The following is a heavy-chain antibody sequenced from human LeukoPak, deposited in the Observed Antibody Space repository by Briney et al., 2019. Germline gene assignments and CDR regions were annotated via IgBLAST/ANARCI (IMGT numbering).Heavy chain of an antibody. V-gene: IGHV3-30*04. CDR3: ARSGGYCSSTSCYIRSHYYYYYGMDV. D-gene: IGHD2-2*02. CDR2: ISYDGSNK. Sequence: PGGSLRLSCAASGFTFSSYAMHWVRQAPGKGLEWVAVISYDGSNKYYADSVKGRFTISRDNSKNTLYLQMNSLRAEDTAVYYCARSGGYCSSTSCYIRSHYYYYYGMDVWGQGTTVTVSS. J-gene: IGHJ6*02. CDR1: GFTFSSYA.